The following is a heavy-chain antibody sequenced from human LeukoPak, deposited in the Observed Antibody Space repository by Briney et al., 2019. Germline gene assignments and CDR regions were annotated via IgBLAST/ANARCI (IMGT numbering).Heavy chain of an antibody. CDR3: ARRALAARWWFDP. Sequence: SETLSLTCTVSGGSISSRDYYWGWIRQAPGKGLEWIGSINYSGNTYYDPSLKSRVAVSVDTSKNQFSLKLNSVTAADTAVYYCARRALAARWWFDPWGQGTLVTVSS. D-gene: IGHD6-6*01. CDR2: INYSGNT. J-gene: IGHJ5*02. CDR1: GGSISSRDYY. V-gene: IGHV4-39*01.